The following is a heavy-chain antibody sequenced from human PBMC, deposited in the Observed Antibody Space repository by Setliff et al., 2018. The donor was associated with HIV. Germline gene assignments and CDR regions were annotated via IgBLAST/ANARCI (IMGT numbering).Heavy chain of an antibody. Sequence: ASVKVSCKASGYTFTSDHLHWVRQAPGQGLEWMGMITPSDGNTNYEQKFQGRVTMTRNTSISTAYMELSSLRSEDTAMYYCARFSYGSVWPETDYWGQGTLVTVSS. J-gene: IGHJ4*02. CDR1: GYTFTSDH. D-gene: IGHD6-25*01. CDR2: ITPSDGNT. CDR3: ARFSYGSVWPETDY. V-gene: IGHV1-46*01.